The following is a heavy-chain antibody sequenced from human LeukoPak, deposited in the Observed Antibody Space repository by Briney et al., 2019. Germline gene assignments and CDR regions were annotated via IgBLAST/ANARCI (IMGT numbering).Heavy chain of an antibody. CDR2: ISYDGSNK. V-gene: IGHV3-30*04. CDR1: GFTFSSYA. J-gene: IGHJ4*02. Sequence: GGSLRLSCAASGFTFSSYAMHWVRQAPGKGLEWVAVISYDGSNKYYADSVKGRFTISRDNSKNTLYLQMNSLRAEDTAVYYCARAPRGYCGGDCYDYWGQGTLVTVSS. D-gene: IGHD2-21*01. CDR3: ARAPRGYCGGDCYDY.